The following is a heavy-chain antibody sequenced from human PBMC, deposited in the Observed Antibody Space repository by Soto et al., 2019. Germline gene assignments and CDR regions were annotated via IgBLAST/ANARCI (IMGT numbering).Heavy chain of an antibody. V-gene: IGHV3-33*01. CDR1: GFPFCSYG. CDR2: IWYDGSNK. Sequence: GGSLRLSCATPGFPFCSYGMHWVRQAPGKGLDWVAVIWYDGSNKYYADSVKGRFTISRDNSKNTLYLQMNSLRAEDTAVYYCARESGALTVTRYNWFDPWGQGT. D-gene: IGHD4-4*01. J-gene: IGHJ5*02. CDR3: ARESGALTVTRYNWFDP.